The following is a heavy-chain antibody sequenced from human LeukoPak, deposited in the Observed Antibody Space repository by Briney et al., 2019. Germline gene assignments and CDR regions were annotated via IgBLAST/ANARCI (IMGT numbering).Heavy chain of an antibody. Sequence: GGSLRLSCAASGFTFSDYNINWVRQAPGKGLEWVSYISSSSATLYYADSVKGRFTISRDNAKNSLYLQLSSLRVEDTAVYYCAKSSYYDASGYYREYYFDYWGQGTLVTVSS. CDR3: AKSSYYDASGYYREYYFDY. D-gene: IGHD3-22*01. V-gene: IGHV3-48*01. CDR1: GFTFSDYN. J-gene: IGHJ4*02. CDR2: ISSSSATL.